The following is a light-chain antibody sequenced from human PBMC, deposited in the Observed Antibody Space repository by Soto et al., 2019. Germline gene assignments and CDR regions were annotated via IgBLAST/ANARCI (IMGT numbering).Light chain of an antibody. CDR3: QQYKNWPRLT. CDR2: GAS. J-gene: IGKJ4*01. CDR1: QSVSSN. V-gene: IGKV3D-15*01. Sequence: EIVMTQAPATLSVSPGERDTLSCRASQSVSSNLAWYQQKPGQAPRLLIYGASIRATGIPARFSGSGSGTEFTLTISSLQSEDFSVYDGQQYKNWPRLTCGGGTKLDIK.